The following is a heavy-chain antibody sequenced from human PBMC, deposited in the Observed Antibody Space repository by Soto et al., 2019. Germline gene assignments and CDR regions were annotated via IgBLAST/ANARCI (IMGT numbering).Heavy chain of an antibody. CDR1: GFTFSSYA. V-gene: IGHV3-30-3*01. J-gene: IGHJ4*02. Sequence: SLRLSCAASGFTFSSYAMHWVRQAPGKGLERVAVISYDGSNKYYADSVKGRFTISRDNSKNTLYLQMNSLRAEDTAVYYCARDLRHYYDGPDYWGQGTLVTVSS. CDR2: ISYDGSNK. D-gene: IGHD3-22*01. CDR3: ARDLRHYYDGPDY.